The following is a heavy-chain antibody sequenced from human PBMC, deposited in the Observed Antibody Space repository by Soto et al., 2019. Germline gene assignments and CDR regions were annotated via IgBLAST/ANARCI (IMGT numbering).Heavy chain of an antibody. CDR2: IIPIFGTA. CDR1: GGPFISYA. V-gene: IGHV1-69*01. Sequence: SVKVACKASGGPFISYAVIWVRQAPGQGLEWMGGIIPIFGTANYAQKFQGRVTITADESTSTAYMELSSLRSEDTAVYYCARDYYDSSGYYSRGGAFDIWGQGTMVTVSS. D-gene: IGHD3-22*01. CDR3: ARDYYDSSGYYSRGGAFDI. J-gene: IGHJ3*02.